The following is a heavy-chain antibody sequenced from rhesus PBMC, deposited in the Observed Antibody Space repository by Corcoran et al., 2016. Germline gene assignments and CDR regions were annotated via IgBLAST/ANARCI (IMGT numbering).Heavy chain of an antibody. D-gene: IGHD1-26*01. CDR2: YFIHVVGST. V-gene: IGHV3S5*01. CDR1: GFTFSSYG. CDR3: AKDHHGYNWNYDGLDS. J-gene: IGHJ6*01. Sequence: EVQLVESGGGLVQPGGSLRLSCAASGFTFSSYGMSWVRQAPGKGLEWVSYFIHVVGSTYYEDSVKSRFTISRENSKNKLSLQMNSMRAEDTAVYYCAKDHHGYNWNYDGLDSWGQGVVVTVSS.